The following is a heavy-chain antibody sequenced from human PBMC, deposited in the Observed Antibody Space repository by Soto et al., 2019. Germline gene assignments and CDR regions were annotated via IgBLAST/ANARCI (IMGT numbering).Heavy chain of an antibody. Sequence: PGESLKISFAASGFTFSNYAMTWVRQAPGKGLEWVAATGGAGVTTYYANSLKGRFTISRDNSKNTLYLQMNSLRAEDTAIYFCAKAPPTWRSGNYGIDYGGQGTLVTVSS. CDR2: TGGAGVTT. CDR1: GFTFSNYA. CDR3: AKAPPTWRSGNYGIDY. D-gene: IGHD1-26*01. J-gene: IGHJ4*02. V-gene: IGHV3-23*01.